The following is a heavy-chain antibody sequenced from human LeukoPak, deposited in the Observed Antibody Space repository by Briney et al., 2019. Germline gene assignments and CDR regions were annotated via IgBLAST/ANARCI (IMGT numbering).Heavy chain of an antibody. V-gene: IGHV4-30-4*01. CDR3: ARDSFLGGAVAGHFDY. D-gene: IGHD6-19*01. CDR1: GGSISSGDYY. J-gene: IGHJ4*02. Sequence: PSETLSLTCNVSGGSISSGDYYWSWIRQPPGKGLEWIGYIYHSGSTYYNPSLKSRVTISIDTSKNQFSLKLSSVTAADTAVYYCARDSFLGGAVAGHFDYWGQGTLVTVSS. CDR2: IYHSGST.